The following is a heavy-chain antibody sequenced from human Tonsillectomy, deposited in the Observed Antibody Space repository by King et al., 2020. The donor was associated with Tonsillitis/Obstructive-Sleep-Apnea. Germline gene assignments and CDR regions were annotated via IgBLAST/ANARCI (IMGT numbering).Heavy chain of an antibody. CDR2: ISYDGNNR. D-gene: IGHD6-6*01. CDR3: ASQLASDFDY. CDR1: EFTFSSFA. J-gene: IGHJ4*02. V-gene: IGHV3-30*04. Sequence: VQLVESGGGVVQPGRSLRLSCAASEFTFSSFAMHWVRQAPGKGLEWVAIISYDGNNRYYADSVKGRFTISRDNSKNTLYLQMNSLRTEDTALYYCASQLASDFDYWGQGTLVTVSS.